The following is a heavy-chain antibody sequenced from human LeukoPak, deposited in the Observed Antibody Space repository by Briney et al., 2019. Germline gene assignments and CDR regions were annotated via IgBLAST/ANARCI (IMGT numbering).Heavy chain of an antibody. J-gene: IGHJ5*02. CDR2: IYYSGST. CDR1: GGSISSSSYY. D-gene: IGHD2-2*02. CDR3: ARLLAAIEYNWFDP. Sequence: SETLSLTCTVSGGSISSSSYYWGWIRQPPGKGLEWIGSIYYSGSTYYNPSLKSRVTITVDTSKNQFSLKLSSVTAADTAVYYCARLLAAIEYNWFDPWGQGTLVTVSS. V-gene: IGHV4-39*01.